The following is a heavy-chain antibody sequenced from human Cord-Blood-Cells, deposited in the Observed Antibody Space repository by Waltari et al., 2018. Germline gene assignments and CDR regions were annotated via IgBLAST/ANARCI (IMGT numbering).Heavy chain of an antibody. J-gene: IGHJ4*02. V-gene: IGHV1-2*02. CDR3: ARAFFEWDLRGNFDY. CDR2: INPNSGGT. Sequence: QVQRVQSGAEVKKPGASVKVSCKASGYTFTGSSMHWVRQALGQGLGGMGWINPNSGGTNYAQKFQGRVTMTRDTSISTAYMELSRLRSDDTAVYYCARAFFEWDLRGNFDYWGQGTLVTVSS. CDR1: GYTFTGSS. D-gene: IGHD3-3*01.